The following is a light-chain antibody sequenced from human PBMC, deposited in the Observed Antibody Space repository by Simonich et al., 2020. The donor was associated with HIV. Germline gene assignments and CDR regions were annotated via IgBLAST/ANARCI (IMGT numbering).Light chain of an antibody. J-gene: IGKJ2*01. CDR3: QQYNNWPPYT. Sequence: EIVLTQSPGTLSLSPGERATLSCRASQSVSSSYLAWYQQKPGQAPRLLIYDASNRATGIPARFSGSGSGTDFTLTISSLEPEDFAVYYCQQYNNWPPYTFAQGTKLEIK. CDR2: DAS. CDR1: QSVSSSY. V-gene: IGKV3-11*01.